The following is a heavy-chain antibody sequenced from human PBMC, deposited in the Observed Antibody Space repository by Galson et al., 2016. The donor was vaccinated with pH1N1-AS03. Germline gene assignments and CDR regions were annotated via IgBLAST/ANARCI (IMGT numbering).Heavy chain of an antibody. CDR1: GFTVSSSH. J-gene: IGHJ4*02. V-gene: IGHV3-66*01. CDR3: VRDFRWGGNSGY. D-gene: IGHD4-23*01. Sequence: SLRLSCAASGFTVSSSHMNWVRQAPGKGLEWVSIIYSGGTTYYADSVKGRFIVSRDNSKNTLYLQMNSLRAEDPAVYYSVRDFRWGGNSGYWGQGTLVTVSS. CDR2: IYSGGTT.